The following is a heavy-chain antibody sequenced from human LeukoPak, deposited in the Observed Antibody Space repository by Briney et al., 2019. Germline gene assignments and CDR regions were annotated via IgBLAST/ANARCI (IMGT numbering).Heavy chain of an antibody. V-gene: IGHV1-46*01. D-gene: IGHD1-26*01. J-gene: IGHJ4*02. CDR3: ARDSHMSGSYYNFDY. CDR1: GYTFTSYY. CDR2: INPSGGST. Sequence: ASVKVSCKASGYTFTSYYMHRVRQAPGQGLEWMGIINPSGGSTSYAQKFQGRVTMTRDTSTSTVYMELSSLRSEDTAVYYCARDSHMSGSYYNFDYWGQGTLVTVSS.